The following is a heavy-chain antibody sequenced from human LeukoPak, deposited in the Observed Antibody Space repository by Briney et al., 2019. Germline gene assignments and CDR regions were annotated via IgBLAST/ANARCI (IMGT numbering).Heavy chain of an antibody. Sequence: PSETLSLTCTVSGGSISSYYWSWIRQPPGKGLEWIGYIYYSGSTNYNPSLKSRVTISVDTSKNQFSLKLSSVTAADTAVYYCARYHSSGYAWFDPWGQGALVTVSS. J-gene: IGHJ5*02. V-gene: IGHV4-59*01. CDR2: IYYSGST. CDR1: GGSISSYY. CDR3: ARYHSSGYAWFDP. D-gene: IGHD3-22*01.